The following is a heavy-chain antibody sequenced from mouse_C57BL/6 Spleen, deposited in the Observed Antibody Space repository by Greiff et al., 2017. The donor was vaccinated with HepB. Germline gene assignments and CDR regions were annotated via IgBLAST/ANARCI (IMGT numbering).Heavy chain of an antibody. V-gene: IGHV14-4*01. CDR3: TTLNYGDY. J-gene: IGHJ2*01. D-gene: IGHD1-1*01. Sequence: EVKLQESGAELVRPGASVKLSCTASGFNIKDDYMHWVKQRPEQGLEWIGWIDPENGDTEYASKFQGKATITADTSSNTAYLQLSSLTSEYTAVYYCTTLNYGDYWGQGTTLTVSS. CDR2: IDPENGDT. CDR1: GFNIKDDY.